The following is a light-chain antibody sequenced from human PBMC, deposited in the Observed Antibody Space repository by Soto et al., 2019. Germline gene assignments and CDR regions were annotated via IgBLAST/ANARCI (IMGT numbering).Light chain of an antibody. CDR3: QQYGSSPRT. CDR2: GAS. V-gene: IGKV3-20*01. Sequence: EIVLTQSPGTLSLSPGERATLSCRASQSVSGSYLAWYQQKPGQAPRLLIYGASSRATGMPDRFSGSGSGTDFTLTISRLEPEDFAVYYCQQYGSSPRTFGGGTKVEIK. J-gene: IGKJ4*01. CDR1: QSVSGSY.